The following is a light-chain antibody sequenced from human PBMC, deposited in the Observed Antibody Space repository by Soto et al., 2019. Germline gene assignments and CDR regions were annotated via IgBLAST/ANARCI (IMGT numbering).Light chain of an antibody. V-gene: IGKV4-1*01. CDR3: QGYDSPLHA. Sequence: DIVMTQSPDSLAVSLCERATINCKSSRSVLSSSNNKNLLAWYQQKPGQPPKLLFYWASTRESGVPDRFSGSGSGTDFTLTICMLQAEDVPVYCSQGYDSPLHAFDGGTRVD. CDR1: RSVLSSSNNKNL. J-gene: IGKJ3*01. CDR2: WAS.